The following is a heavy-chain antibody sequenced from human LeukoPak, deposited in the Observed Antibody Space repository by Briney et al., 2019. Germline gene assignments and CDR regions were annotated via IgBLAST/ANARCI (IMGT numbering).Heavy chain of an antibody. D-gene: IGHD3-22*01. V-gene: IGHV3-15*01. CDR3: AKGCDSRGYYLIDY. CDR1: GFTFKNAW. J-gene: IGHJ4*02. Sequence: GGSLRLSCAVSGFTFKNAWMNWVRQAPGKGLEGVGRMKSKTDSGTTDYAAPVKGRFTISRDHSKNTLYLQMNSLRAEDTAVYYCAKGCDSRGYYLIDYWGQGTLVTVSS. CDR2: MKSKTDSGTT.